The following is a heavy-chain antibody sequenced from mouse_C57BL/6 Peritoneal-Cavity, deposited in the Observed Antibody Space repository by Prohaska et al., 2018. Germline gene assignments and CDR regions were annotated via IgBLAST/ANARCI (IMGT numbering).Heavy chain of an antibody. CDR2: ISSGSSTI. V-gene: IGHV5-17*01. J-gene: IGHJ3*01. CDR3: AKYGNYVRAY. D-gene: IGHD2-10*02. Sequence: EVQLVESGGGLVKPGGSLILSCAASGFTFSDYGMHWVRQAPEKGLEWVEYISSGSSTIYYADTVKGRFTISRDNAKNTLFLQMTSLRSEDTAMYYCAKYGNYVRAYWGQGTLVTVSA. CDR1: GFTFSDYG.